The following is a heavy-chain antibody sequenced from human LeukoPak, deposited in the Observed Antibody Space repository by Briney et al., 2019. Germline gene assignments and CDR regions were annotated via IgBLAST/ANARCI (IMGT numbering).Heavy chain of an antibody. J-gene: IGHJ4*02. CDR1: GTSISTYY. V-gene: IGHV4-59*08. CDR2: LYYSGST. CDR3: ARAGSGYSLDY. D-gene: IGHD2-15*01. Sequence: SETLSLTCTVSGTSISTYYWSWIRQPPGKGLEWVGYLYYSGSTSYNPSLKSRVTISVDTSKNQFSLRLSSVTAADTAVYYCARAGSGYSLDYWGQGTLVTVSS.